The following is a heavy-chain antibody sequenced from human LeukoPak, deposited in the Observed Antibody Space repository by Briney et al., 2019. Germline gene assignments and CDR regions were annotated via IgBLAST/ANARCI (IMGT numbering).Heavy chain of an antibody. J-gene: IGHJ5*02. CDR3: ARHGAINDFWSGAPLPKGWFDP. V-gene: IGHV4-39*01. CDR1: GGSISSSSYY. D-gene: IGHD3-3*01. CDR2: IYYSGST. Sequence: PSETLSLTCTVSGGSISSSSYYWGWIRQPPGKGLEWIGSIYYSGSTYYNPSLKSRVTISVDTSKNRFSLKLSSVTAADTAVYYCARHGAINDFWSGAPLPKGWFDPWGQGTLVTVSS.